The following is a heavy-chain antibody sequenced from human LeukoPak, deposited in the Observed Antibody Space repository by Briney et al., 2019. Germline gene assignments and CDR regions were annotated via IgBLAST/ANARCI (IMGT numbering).Heavy chain of an antibody. D-gene: IGHD2-2*01. V-gene: IGHV5-51*01. CDR2: IYPGDSNT. J-gene: IGHJ4*02. CDR3: ARQPGGHYASDY. CDR1: GYSFTNYY. Sequence: GGSLKLSFKGSGYSFTNYYIAWVRRMPGKGLEWMGIIYPGDSNTRYSPSFQGQVTISVDKSITTAYLQWSSLKASDTAMYYCARQPGGHYASDYWGQGTLVTVSS.